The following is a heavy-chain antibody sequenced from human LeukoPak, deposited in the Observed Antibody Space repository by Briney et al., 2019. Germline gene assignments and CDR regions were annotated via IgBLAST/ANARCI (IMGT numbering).Heavy chain of an antibody. CDR2: IYTSGST. CDR1: GGSISSYY. D-gene: IGHD2-2*01. Sequence: ETLSLTCTVSGGSISSYYWSWIRQPAGKGLEWIGRIYTSGSTNYNPSLKSRVTMSVDTSRNQFSLKLSSVTAADTAVYYCARDSPLSSTIMQNWGQGTLVTVSS. V-gene: IGHV4-4*07. CDR3: ARDSPLSSTIMQN. J-gene: IGHJ4*02.